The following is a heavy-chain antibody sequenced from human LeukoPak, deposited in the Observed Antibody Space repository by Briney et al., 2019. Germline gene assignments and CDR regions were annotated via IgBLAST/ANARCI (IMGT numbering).Heavy chain of an antibody. V-gene: IGHV4-61*02. CDR3: AREVAQLDY. D-gene: IGHD5-12*01. CDR2: IYTSGST. CDR1: GGSISSGGYY. J-gene: IGHJ4*02. Sequence: SQTLSLTCTVSGGSISSGGYYWSWIRQHPGKGLEWIGRIYTSGSTNYNPSLKSRVTMSVDTSKNQFSLKLSSVTAADTAVYYCAREVAQLDYWGQGTLVTVSS.